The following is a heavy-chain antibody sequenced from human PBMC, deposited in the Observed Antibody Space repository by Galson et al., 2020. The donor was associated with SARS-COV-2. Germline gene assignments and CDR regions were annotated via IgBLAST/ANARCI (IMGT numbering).Heavy chain of an antibody. CDR3: ARGGGDIVVVVAATEYNWFDP. D-gene: IGHD2-15*01. CDR1: GFTFSDYY. Sequence: GESLKISCAASGFTFSDYYMSWIRQAPGKGLEWVSYISSSGSTIYYADSVKGRFTISRDNAKNSLYLQMNSLRAEDTAVYYCARGGGDIVVVVAATEYNWFDPWGQGTLVTVSS. CDR2: ISSSGSTI. V-gene: IGHV3-11*01. J-gene: IGHJ5*02.